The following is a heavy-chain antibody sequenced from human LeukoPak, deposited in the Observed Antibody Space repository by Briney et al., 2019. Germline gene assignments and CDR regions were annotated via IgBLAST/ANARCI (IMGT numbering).Heavy chain of an antibody. Sequence: PSETLSLTCTVSGGSISSGGYYWRWIRQHPGKGLEWIGYIYYSGSTYYNPSLKSRFTISVDTSKNQFSLKLSSVTAADTAVYYCARDEYGDYSNWFDPWGQGTLVTVSS. D-gene: IGHD4-17*01. CDR1: GGSISSGGYY. CDR3: ARDEYGDYSNWFDP. V-gene: IGHV4-31*03. J-gene: IGHJ5*02. CDR2: IYYSGST.